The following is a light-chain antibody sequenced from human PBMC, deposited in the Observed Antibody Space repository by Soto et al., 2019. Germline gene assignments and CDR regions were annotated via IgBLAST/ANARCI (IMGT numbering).Light chain of an antibody. CDR1: SSDVGGYDY. Sequence: QSALTQPASVSGSPGQSITISCTGTSSDVGGYDYVSWYQHHPGKAPKLIIYDVSIRPSGVSSRLSGFKSGNTASLTISGLRAEDEADYYCSSYTSGNTLVVFGGGTKLTVL. CDR2: DVS. V-gene: IGLV2-14*03. CDR3: SSYTSGNTLVV. J-gene: IGLJ2*01.